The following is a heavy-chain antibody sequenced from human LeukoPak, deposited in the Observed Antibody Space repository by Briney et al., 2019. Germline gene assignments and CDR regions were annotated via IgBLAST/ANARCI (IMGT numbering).Heavy chain of an antibody. D-gene: IGHD3-22*01. V-gene: IGHV3-30-3*01. Sequence: HPGRSLRLSCAASGFTFSSYAMHWVRQAPGEGLEWVAVISYDGSNKYYADSVKGRFTISRDNSKNTLYLQMNSLRAEDTAVYYCARDPPDSSGVLYYFDYWGQGTLVTVSS. J-gene: IGHJ4*02. CDR3: ARDPPDSSGVLYYFDY. CDR2: ISYDGSNK. CDR1: GFTFSSYA.